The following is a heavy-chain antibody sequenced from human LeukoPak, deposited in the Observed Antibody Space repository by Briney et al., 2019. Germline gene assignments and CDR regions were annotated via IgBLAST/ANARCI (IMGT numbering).Heavy chain of an antibody. J-gene: IGHJ3*02. D-gene: IGHD3-9*01. V-gene: IGHV4-30-4*01. CDR1: GGSISSGDYC. CDR2: IYYSGST. CDR3: ARARIRGYDSLTGYYPDAAFDI. Sequence: SQTLSLTCTVSGGSISSGDYCWGCLRQPQGQGLESIVYIYYSGSTYYNPSRKSRVTISVDTSKNQFSLKLSSETAADTAVYYCARARIRGYDSLTGYYPDAAFDIGGQGTMGTVSA.